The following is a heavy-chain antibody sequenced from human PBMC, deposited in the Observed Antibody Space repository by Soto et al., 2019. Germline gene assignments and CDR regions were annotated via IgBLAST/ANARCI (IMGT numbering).Heavy chain of an antibody. V-gene: IGHV3-30*18. CDR2: MSYEGSNE. D-gene: IGHD1-26*01. Sequence: QVQLVESGGVVVQPGRSLRLSCAASGFTFSHYAMHWCRQAPGKGLQWVALMSYEGSNEYYADSVKGRVTISRDNSKNTLNMQMNSLRAEYTAVYYCAKDGSHNFDYWGQGTLVTVSS. CDR1: GFTFSHYA. J-gene: IGHJ4*02. CDR3: AKDGSHNFDY.